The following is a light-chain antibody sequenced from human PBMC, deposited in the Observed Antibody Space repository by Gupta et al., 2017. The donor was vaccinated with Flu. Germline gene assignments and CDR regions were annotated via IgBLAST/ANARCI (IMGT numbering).Light chain of an antibody. CDR3: NSRDSSGNHQV. Sequence: SSELTQDPAVSVALGQTVRITCQGDSLRSYYASWYQQKPGQAPVLVIYGKNNRPSGIPERFSGSSSGNTASLTITGAQAEDEADYYCNSRDSSGNHQVFGTGTKVTVL. V-gene: IGLV3-19*01. CDR2: GKN. J-gene: IGLJ1*01. CDR1: SLRSYY.